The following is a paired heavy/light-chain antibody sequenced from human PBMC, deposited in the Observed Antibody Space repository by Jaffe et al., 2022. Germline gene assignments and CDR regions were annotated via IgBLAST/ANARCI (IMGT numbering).Light chain of an antibody. CDR1: QSIGAW. J-gene: IGKJ2*01. CDR3: QQYNSYSPYT. V-gene: IGKV1-5*03. Sequence: DIQMTQSPSTLSASVGDRVTITCRASQSIGAWLAWYQQKPGKAPNLLIHKASTLKSGVPSRFSGSGSGTEFTLTISSLQPDDFATYYCQQYNSYSPYTFGQGTKLEIK. CDR2: KAS.
Heavy chain of an antibody. J-gene: IGHJ4*02. D-gene: IGHD3-16*01. CDR1: GYSISSGYF. CDR3: ARTWDSDGYALFDF. CDR2: IYHSGTT. V-gene: IGHV4-38-2*01. Sequence: QVQLQESGPGLVKPSETLSLTCAVSGYSISSGYFWAWIRQPPGRGLEWIGSIYHSGTTHYNPSLKSRVAISVDTSKNQILVTLSSVTAADTAVYHCARTWDSDGYALFDFWGQGALVTVSS.